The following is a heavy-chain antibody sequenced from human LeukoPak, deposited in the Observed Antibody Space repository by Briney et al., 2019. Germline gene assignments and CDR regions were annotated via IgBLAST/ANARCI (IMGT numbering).Heavy chain of an antibody. V-gene: IGHV1-8*01. CDR1: GYTFTSYD. D-gene: IGHD1-1*01. CDR3: ARSRRLGGLYDY. Sequence: ASVKVSCKASGYTFTSYDINGVRQATGQGLEWMGWMNTNSGNTGYAQKLQGRVTMTRSTSISTAYMELSSLRPEDTAVYYCARSRRLGGLYDYWGQGTLVTVSS. J-gene: IGHJ4*02. CDR2: MNTNSGNT.